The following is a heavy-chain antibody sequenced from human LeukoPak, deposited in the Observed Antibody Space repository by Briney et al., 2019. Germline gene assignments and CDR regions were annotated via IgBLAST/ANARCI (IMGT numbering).Heavy chain of an antibody. CDR3: ARAAKVGAKIFDY. CDR2: INHSGST. CDR1: GGSFSGYY. Sequence: SETLSLTCAVYGGSFSGYYWSLIRQPPGKGLEWIGEINHSGSTNYNPSLKSRVTISVDTSKNQFSLKLSSVTAADTAVYYCARAAKVGAKIFDYWGQGTLVTVSS. V-gene: IGHV4-34*01. D-gene: IGHD1-26*01. J-gene: IGHJ4*02.